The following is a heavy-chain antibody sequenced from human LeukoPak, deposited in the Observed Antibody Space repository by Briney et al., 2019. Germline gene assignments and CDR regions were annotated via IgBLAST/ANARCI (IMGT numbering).Heavy chain of an antibody. CDR3: AKNWGSFSWFFDL. J-gene: IGHJ2*01. CDR1: GFTFSRYA. Sequence: GGSLRLSCAASGFTFSRYAMSWVRQAPGKGLEWVSVISGSGSSTYYADSVKGRFTISRDNFNHTLYVQMNSLRAEDTALYYCAKNWGSFSWFFDLWGRGTLVTVSS. V-gene: IGHV3-23*01. CDR2: ISGSGSST. D-gene: IGHD7-27*01.